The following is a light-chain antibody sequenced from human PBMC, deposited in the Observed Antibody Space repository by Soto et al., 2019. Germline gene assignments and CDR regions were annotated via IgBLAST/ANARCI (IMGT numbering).Light chain of an antibody. CDR1: QRITTW. CDR3: QQHKSYWT. V-gene: IGKV1-5*01. CDR2: DAS. Sequence: IQMTQSPSTRYAWVLGIVSITFRASQRITTWLAWYQQKPGKAPKLLISDASSLETGVPSRFSGSGSGTEFTLTINSLQPDDFATYYCQQHKSYWTFGQGTKVDIK. J-gene: IGKJ1*01.